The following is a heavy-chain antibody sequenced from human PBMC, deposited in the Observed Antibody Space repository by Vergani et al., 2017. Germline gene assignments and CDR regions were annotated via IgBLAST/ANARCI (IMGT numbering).Heavy chain of an antibody. V-gene: IGHV4-59*01. D-gene: IGHD3-10*01. CDR3: ARDSMVRGVDY. CDR1: GGSISSYY. CDR2: IYYSGST. J-gene: IGHJ4*02. Sequence: QVQLQESGPGLVKPSETLSLTCTVSGGSISSYYWSWIRQPPGKGLEWIGYIYYSGSTNYNPSLKSRVTISVDTSKNQFSLKLSSVTAADTAVYYCARDSMVRGVDYWGQGTLVTVSS.